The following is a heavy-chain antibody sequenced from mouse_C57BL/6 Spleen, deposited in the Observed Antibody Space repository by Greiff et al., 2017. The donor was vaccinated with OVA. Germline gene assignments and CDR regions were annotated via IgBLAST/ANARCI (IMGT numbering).Heavy chain of an antibody. J-gene: IGHJ1*03. CDR3: ARHDGRGYWYFDV. CDR2: IDPNSGGT. Sequence: QVQLQQPGAELVKPGASVKLSCKASGYTFTSYWMHWVKQRPGRGLEWIGRIDPNSGGTKYNEKFKSKATLTVDKPSSTAYMQLSSLTSEDSAVYYCARHDGRGYWYFDVWGTGTTVTVSS. CDR1: GYTFTSYW. D-gene: IGHD2-3*01. V-gene: IGHV1-72*01.